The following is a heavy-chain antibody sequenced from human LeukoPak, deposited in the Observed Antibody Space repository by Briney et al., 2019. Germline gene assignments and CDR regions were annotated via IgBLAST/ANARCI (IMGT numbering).Heavy chain of an antibody. J-gene: IGHJ4*02. V-gene: IGHV3-30*16. CDR2: ISYDGSNK. Sequence: GGSLRLSCAASGFTFSSYAMHWVRQAPGKGLEWVAVISYDGSNKYYADSVKGRFTISRDNSKNTLYLQTNSLRAEDTAVYYCARAGSSGWYAFDYWGQGTLVTVSS. CDR1: GFTFSSYA. CDR3: ARAGSSGWYAFDY. D-gene: IGHD6-19*01.